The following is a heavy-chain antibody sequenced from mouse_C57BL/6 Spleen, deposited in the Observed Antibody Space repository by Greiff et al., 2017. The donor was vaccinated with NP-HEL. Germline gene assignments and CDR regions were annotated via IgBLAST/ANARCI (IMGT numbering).Heavy chain of an antibody. CDR3: ARKGVFCSIYVRWYFDV. CDR1: GYTFTGYW. CDR2: ILPGSGST. Sequence: QVQLKQSGAELMKPGASVKLSCKATGYTFTGYWIEWVKQRPGHGLEWIGEILPGSGSTNYNEKFKGKATFTADTTYNTAYMHLSSLTAAHSAIYYCARKGVFCSIYVRWYFDVWGTGTTVTVSS. V-gene: IGHV1-9*01. J-gene: IGHJ1*03. D-gene: IGHD1-1*01.